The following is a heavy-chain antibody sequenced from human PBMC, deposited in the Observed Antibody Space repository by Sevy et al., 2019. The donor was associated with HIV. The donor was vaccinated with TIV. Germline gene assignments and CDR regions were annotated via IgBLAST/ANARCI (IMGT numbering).Heavy chain of an antibody. Sequence: ASVKVSCKASGYTFTSYDINWVRQATGQGLEWMGWMNPNSGNTGYAQKFQGRVTMTRNTPISTAYMELSSLRSEDTAVYYCARVWGYCSGGSCYYYYGMDVWGQGTTVTVSS. CDR2: MNPNSGNT. V-gene: IGHV1-8*01. CDR3: ARVWGYCSGGSCYYYYGMDV. CDR1: GYTFTSYD. J-gene: IGHJ6*02. D-gene: IGHD2-15*01.